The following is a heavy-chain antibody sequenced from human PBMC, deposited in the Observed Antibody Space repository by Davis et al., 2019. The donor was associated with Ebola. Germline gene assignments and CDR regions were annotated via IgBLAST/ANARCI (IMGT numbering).Heavy chain of an antibody. J-gene: IGHJ4*02. CDR1: GYTFTGYA. CDR3: ARDRVLRDYYDNTDLSGFDY. D-gene: IGHD3-22*01. V-gene: IGHV1-3*04. Sequence: AASVKVSCKASGYTFTGYAMHWVRQAPGQSLEWMGWIHTVNGNTKYSQKFQGRVTITRDTSASSAYMELSSLTSGDTAVYYCARDRVLRDYYDNTDLSGFDYWGQGTLVTVSS. CDR2: IHTVNGNT.